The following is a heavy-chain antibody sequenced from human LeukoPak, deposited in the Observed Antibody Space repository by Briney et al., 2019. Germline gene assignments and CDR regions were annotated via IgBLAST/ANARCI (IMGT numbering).Heavy chain of an antibody. V-gene: IGHV4-59*03. CDR1: GDSTSNFY. CDR3: ALAPNSNWFDF. Sequence: SETQSLTCTVSGDSTSNFYWNWIRQSPGKGLEWIGNIHYSGSSVYNPSLKSRGTISIDTSRRQFFLKLNSVTAADTAVYFCALAPNSNWFDFWGPGTLVTVSS. D-gene: IGHD2-8*01. CDR2: IHYSGSS. J-gene: IGHJ5*01.